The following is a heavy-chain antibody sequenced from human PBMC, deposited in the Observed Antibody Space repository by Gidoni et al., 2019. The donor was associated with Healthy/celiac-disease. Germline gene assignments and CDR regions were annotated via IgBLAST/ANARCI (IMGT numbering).Heavy chain of an antibody. Sequence: EVQLVESGGGLVQPGGSLRLSCAASGFTFSSSWMSWVRQAPGKGLEWGADIKQDGMEKYYVDSGKGRFTISRDNAKNSLYLQMNSRRAEDTAVYYCASKVATIWETDVDTAMEYYFDYWGQGTLVTVSS. CDR3: ASKVATIWETDVDTAMEYYFDY. CDR2: IKQDGMEK. V-gene: IGHV3-7*01. CDR1: GFTFSSSW. J-gene: IGHJ4*02. D-gene: IGHD5-18*01.